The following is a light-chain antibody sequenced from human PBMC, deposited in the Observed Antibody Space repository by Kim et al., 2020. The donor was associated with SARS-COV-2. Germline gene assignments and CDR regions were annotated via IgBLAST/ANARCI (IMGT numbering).Light chain of an antibody. Sequence: GQSITISCTGTSSDVGTYNHFSWYQHHPGKAPKLMIYAVTKRPSGVSHRFSGSKSGNTASLTISGLQGEDEADYYCSSYTSSSTYVFGTGTKVTVL. CDR2: AVT. CDR3: SSYTSSSTYV. CDR1: SSDVGTYNH. J-gene: IGLJ1*01. V-gene: IGLV2-14*03.